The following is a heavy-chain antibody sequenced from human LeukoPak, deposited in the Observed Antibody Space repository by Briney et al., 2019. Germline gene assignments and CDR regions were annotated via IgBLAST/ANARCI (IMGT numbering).Heavy chain of an antibody. D-gene: IGHD3-22*01. V-gene: IGHV1-69*05. CDR1: GGTFSSYA. J-gene: IGHJ6*03. Sequence: XVKVSCKASGGTFSSYAISWVRQAPGQGLEWMGRIIPIFGTANYAQKFQGRVTITTDESTRTAYMELSSLRSEDTAVYYCARGAATMIHGYYYYYMDVWGKGTTVTVSS. CDR2: IIPIFGTA. CDR3: ARGAATMIHGYYYYYMDV.